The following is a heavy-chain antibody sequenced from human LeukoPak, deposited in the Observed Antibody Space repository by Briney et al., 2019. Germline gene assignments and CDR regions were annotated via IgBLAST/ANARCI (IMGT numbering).Heavy chain of an antibody. CDR2: INTGSSTM. Sequence: SGGSLRLSCAASGFTFSSCSMNWVRQAPGKGLEWVSHINTGSSTMCYADSVKGRFTISRDNAKNSLYLQMNSLRAEDTAVYYCARDSMVRGVLSSIYWSQGTLVTVSS. CDR3: ARDSMVRGVLSSIY. V-gene: IGHV3-48*04. D-gene: IGHD3-10*01. CDR1: GFTFSSCS. J-gene: IGHJ4*02.